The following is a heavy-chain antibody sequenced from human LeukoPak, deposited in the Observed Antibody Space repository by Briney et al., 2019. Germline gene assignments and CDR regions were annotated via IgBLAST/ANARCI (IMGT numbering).Heavy chain of an antibody. CDR3: ATASTFSIAVAGTRGFDY. D-gene: IGHD6-19*01. CDR1: GGSISSYH. V-gene: IGHV4-59*01. Sequence: PSETLSLTCTVSGGSISSYHWSWVRQPPGKGLEWIGHIYYSGNTNYNPSLKSRVTISVVTSKNQFSLKLNSVTAADTAVYYCATASTFSIAVAGTRGFDYWGQGTLVTVSS. CDR2: IYYSGNT. J-gene: IGHJ4*02.